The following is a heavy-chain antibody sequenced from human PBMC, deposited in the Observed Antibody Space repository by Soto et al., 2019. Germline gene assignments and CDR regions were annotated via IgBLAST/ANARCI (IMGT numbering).Heavy chain of an antibody. V-gene: IGHV3-33*01. J-gene: IGHJ4*02. Sequence: ESGGGVVQPGRSLRLSCAASGFTFSSYGMHWVRQAPGKGLEWVAVIWYDGSNKYYADSVKGRFTISRDNSKNTLYLQMNSLRAEDTAVYYCARGIYCSGGSCNPGVGYYFDYWGQGTLVTVSS. D-gene: IGHD2-15*01. CDR3: ARGIYCSGGSCNPGVGYYFDY. CDR1: GFTFSSYG. CDR2: IWYDGSNK.